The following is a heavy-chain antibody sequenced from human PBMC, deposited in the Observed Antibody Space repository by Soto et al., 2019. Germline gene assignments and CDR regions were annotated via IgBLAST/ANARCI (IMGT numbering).Heavy chain of an antibody. D-gene: IGHD3-22*01. V-gene: IGHV3-23*01. CDR3: AKVGRSSGYYLRQEGKTGWFDP. Sequence: EVQLLESGGGLVQPGGSLRLSCAASGFTFSSYAMSWVRQAPGKGLEWVSAISGSGGSTYYADSVKGRFTISRDNSKNTLYLQMNSLRAEDTAVYYCAKVGRSSGYYLRQEGKTGWFDPWGQGTLVTVSS. CDR1: GFTFSSYA. CDR2: ISGSGGST. J-gene: IGHJ5*02.